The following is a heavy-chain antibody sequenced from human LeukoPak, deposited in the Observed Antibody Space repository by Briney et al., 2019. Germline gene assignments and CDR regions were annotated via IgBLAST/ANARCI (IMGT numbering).Heavy chain of an antibody. CDR1: GYTFTGYY. V-gene: IGHV1-2*02. CDR2: INPNSGGT. D-gene: IGHD3-22*01. J-gene: IGHJ5*02. CDR3: ARGNYYDSSGYYYNWFDP. Sequence: ASVKVSCKASGYTFTGYYMHWVRQAPGQRLEWMGWINPNSGGTNYAQKFQGRVTMTRDTSISTAYMELSRLRSDDTAVYYCARGNYYDSSGYYYNWFDPWGQGTLVTVSS.